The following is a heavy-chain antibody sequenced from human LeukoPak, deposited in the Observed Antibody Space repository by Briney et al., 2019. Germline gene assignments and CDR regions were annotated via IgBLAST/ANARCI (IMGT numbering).Heavy chain of an antibody. V-gene: IGHV4-59*01. CDR2: IHYSGRA. Sequence: SETLSLTCSISGGSISGYYWTWVRQPPGKGLEWIGQIHYSGRADYNPSLKSRITMSVDTSRNQISLKLSSVTAADTAIYYCVRFGVNYDMDVWGQGTTVTVFS. D-gene: IGHD3-16*01. J-gene: IGHJ6*02. CDR3: VRFGVNYDMDV. CDR1: GGSISGYY.